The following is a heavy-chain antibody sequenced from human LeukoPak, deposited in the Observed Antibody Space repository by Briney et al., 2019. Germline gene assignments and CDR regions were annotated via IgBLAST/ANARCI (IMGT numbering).Heavy chain of an antibody. CDR2: ISYDGSNK. D-gene: IGHD3-9*01. J-gene: IGHJ4*02. V-gene: IGHV3-30*04. CDR1: GFTFSSYA. CDR3: AKDVVRYDILTGLDY. Sequence: GGSLRLSCAASGFTFSSYAMHWVRQAPGKGLEWVAVISYDGSNKYYADSVKGRFTISRDNSKNTLYLQMDSLRAEDTAVYYCAKDVVRYDILTGLDYWGQGTLVTVSS.